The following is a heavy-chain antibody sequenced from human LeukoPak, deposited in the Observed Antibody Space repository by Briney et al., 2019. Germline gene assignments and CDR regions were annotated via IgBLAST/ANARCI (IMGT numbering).Heavy chain of an antibody. V-gene: IGHV3-30*02. CDR1: RFTFSSYG. CDR2: IQYDGSNE. Sequence: PGGSLRLSCAASRFTFSSYGMHWVRQAPGKGLEWVAYIQYDGSNEQYADSVKGRFSISRDSSKNILYLQMNSLRAEDTALYYCAKDAGGYYYYYMGVWGKGTTVTISS. CDR3: AKDAGGYYYYYMGV. J-gene: IGHJ6*03. D-gene: IGHD3-10*01.